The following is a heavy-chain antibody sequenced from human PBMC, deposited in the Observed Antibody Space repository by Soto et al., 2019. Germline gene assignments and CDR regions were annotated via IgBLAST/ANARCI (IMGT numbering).Heavy chain of an antibody. J-gene: IGHJ4*02. CDR2: TIPIFGTA. CDR1: GGTFSTYA. V-gene: IGHV1-69*12. D-gene: IGHD3-22*01. CDR3: AREDYDSTGYYPQGYYFDY. Sequence: QVQLVQSGAEVKKPGSSVKVSCKASGGTFSTYAISWVRQAPGQGLEWMGGTIPIFGTANYAQKFQGRVTITADESTSTAYMEMSSLSSEDTAVYYCAREDYDSTGYYPQGYYFDYWGQGTLVTVSS.